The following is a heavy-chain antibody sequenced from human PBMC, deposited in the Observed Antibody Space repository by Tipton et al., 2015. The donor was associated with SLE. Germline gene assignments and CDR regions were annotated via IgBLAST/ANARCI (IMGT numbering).Heavy chain of an antibody. J-gene: IGHJ4*02. D-gene: IGHD6-19*01. Sequence: VKPSETLSLTCTVSGDSMRSSMTTYYWSWIRQPAGKGLEWIGRISTSESTNYNPSLKSRVTISVDISKNQFSLNLSSATAADTAVYYCARGGSGWYTYWSQGTLVTVSS. V-gene: IGHV4-4*07. CDR3: ARGGSGWYTY. CDR2: ISTSEST. CDR1: GDSMRSSMTTYY.